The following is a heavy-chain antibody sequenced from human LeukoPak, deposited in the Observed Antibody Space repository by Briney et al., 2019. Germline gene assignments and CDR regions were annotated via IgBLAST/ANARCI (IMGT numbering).Heavy chain of an antibody. CDR3: ARHGYYGSGSYYKAWFDP. CDR2: INHSGST. CDR1: GGSFSGYY. Sequence: SETLSLTCAVYGGSFSGYYWSWIRQPPGKGLEWIGEINHSGSTNYNPSLKSRVTISVDTSKNQFSLKLSSVTAADTAVYYCARHGYYGSGSYYKAWFDPWGQGTLVTVSS. D-gene: IGHD3-10*01. V-gene: IGHV4-34*01. J-gene: IGHJ5*02.